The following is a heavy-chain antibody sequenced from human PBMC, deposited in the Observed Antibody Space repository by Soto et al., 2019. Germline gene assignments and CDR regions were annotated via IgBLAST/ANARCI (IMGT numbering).Heavy chain of an antibody. J-gene: IGHJ5*02. D-gene: IGHD5-12*01. V-gene: IGHV6-1*01. CDR3: ARMGGCDFWFDP. Sequence: SQTLSLTCAISGDSVSSNSAAWNWIRQSPSRGLEWLGRTYYRSRWYNDYAISVKSRLTINPDTSKNQFSLQLNSVTPADTAVYYCARMGGCDFWFDPWGQGTLVTVSS. CDR1: GDSVSSNSAA. CDR2: TYYRSRWYN.